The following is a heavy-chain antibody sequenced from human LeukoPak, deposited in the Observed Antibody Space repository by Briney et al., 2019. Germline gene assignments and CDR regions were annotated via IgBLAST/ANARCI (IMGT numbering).Heavy chain of an antibody. CDR3: ARDAGNSGYGCDL. V-gene: IGHV3-48*01. Sequence: GGSLRLSCAASGFIFSRYSMNWVRQAPGKGLEWVSHIRSSSETFYADSVKGRFTISRDNARNSLYLQMNNLRGEDTAIYYCARDAGNSGYGCDLWGQGTLVTVSS. D-gene: IGHD5-12*01. J-gene: IGHJ5*02. CDR2: IRSSSET. CDR1: GFIFSRYS.